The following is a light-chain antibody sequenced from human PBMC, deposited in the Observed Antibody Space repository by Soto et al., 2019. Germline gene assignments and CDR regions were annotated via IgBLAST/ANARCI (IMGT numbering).Light chain of an antibody. CDR1: QIVSSNF. V-gene: IGKV3-20*01. CDR2: GAS. CDR3: QQYVSSPQT. Sequence: EIVLTQSPGSLSLSPGERATLSCRASQIVSSNFLAWYQQKPGQAPRLLIYGASDRATGIPDRFTGSGSGTDFSLTISRLEPEDFAVYYCQQYVSSPQTFGQGTKVEIK. J-gene: IGKJ1*01.